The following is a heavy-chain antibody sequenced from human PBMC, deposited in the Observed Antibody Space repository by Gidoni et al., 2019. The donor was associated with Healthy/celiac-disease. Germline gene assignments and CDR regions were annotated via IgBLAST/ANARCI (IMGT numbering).Heavy chain of an antibody. CDR2: IYYSGST. Sequence: QLPLQESGPGLVKPSETLSLTCTVSGGSIRSSRYYWGWIRQPPGKGLEWSGSIYYSGSTYYNPSLKSRGTISVDTSKNQFSLKLSSVTAADTAVYYCARLNGRQWLVQGGNWFDPWGQGTLVTVSS. J-gene: IGHJ5*02. D-gene: IGHD6-19*01. CDR3: ARLNGRQWLVQGGNWFDP. V-gene: IGHV4-39*01. CDR1: GGSIRSSRYY.